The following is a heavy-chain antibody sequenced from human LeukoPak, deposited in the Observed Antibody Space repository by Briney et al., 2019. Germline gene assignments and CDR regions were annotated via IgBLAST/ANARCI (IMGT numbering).Heavy chain of an antibody. Sequence: MSSETLSLTCTVSGGSISSYYWSWIRQPPGKGLEWIGYIYYSGSTNYNPSLKSRVTISVDTSKNQFSLKLSSVTAADTAVYYCARGVLNWFDPWGQGTLVTVSS. CDR3: ARGVLNWFDP. CDR1: GGSISSYY. J-gene: IGHJ5*02. D-gene: IGHD5/OR15-5a*01. V-gene: IGHV4-59*01. CDR2: IYYSGST.